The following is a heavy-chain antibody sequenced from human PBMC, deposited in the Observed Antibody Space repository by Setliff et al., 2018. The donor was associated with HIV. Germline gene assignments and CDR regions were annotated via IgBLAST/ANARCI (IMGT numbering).Heavy chain of an antibody. D-gene: IGHD1-26*01. CDR1: GGSISSGTDH. V-gene: IGHV4-31*03. J-gene: IGHJ5*02. CDR2: NSYSGRT. Sequence: SETLSLTCTVSGGSISSGTDHWIVCGQNPRDGLGWIGYNSYSGRTNENPSLKSRVTISLDTAKNQFSLKLCSVKAAVTAVYSFARAPSSYSGGLGWLDPXGQGTRVIVSS. CDR3: ARAPSSYSGGLGWLDP.